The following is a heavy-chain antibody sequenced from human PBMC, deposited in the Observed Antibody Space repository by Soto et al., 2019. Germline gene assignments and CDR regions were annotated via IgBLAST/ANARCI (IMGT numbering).Heavy chain of an antibody. Sequence: RTGLEWIGEINHSGSTNYNPSLKSRVTISVDTYKNEFSLKLTSVSAADLSVYYCGRGKTIPVSAYRGQGT. CDR2: INHSGST. CDR3: GRGKTIPVSAY. V-gene: IGHV4-34*01. J-gene: IGHJ4*02. D-gene: IGHD2-21*01.